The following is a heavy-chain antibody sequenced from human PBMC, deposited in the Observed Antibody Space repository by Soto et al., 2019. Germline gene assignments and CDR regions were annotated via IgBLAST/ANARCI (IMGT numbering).Heavy chain of an antibody. CDR1: GFTFSAYG. CDR2: IWFDGSKK. CDR3: ARDLNIGVLDY. J-gene: IGHJ4*02. V-gene: IGHV3-33*01. D-gene: IGHD5-12*01. Sequence: QVQLVESGGGVVQPGRSLRLSCTPSGFTFSAYGFHWVRQGPGKGLEWVAAIWFDGSKKLYADSVKGRFTISRDDSKNTLYLQMDSLRAEDTGEYYCARDLNIGVLDYGGQGTLVIVSS.